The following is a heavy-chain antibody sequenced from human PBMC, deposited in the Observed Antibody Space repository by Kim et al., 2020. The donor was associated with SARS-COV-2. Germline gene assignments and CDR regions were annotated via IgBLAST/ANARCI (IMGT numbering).Heavy chain of an antibody. J-gene: IGHJ4*02. D-gene: IGHD3-10*01. CDR2: IYYSGST. V-gene: IGHV4-31*03. Sequence: SETLSLTCTVSDGSISSGGYYWSWIRQPPGKGLEWIAYIYYSGSTYYNPSLKSRVTISVDTSKAQFSLKLTSVTAADTAVYYCVRDGGYGSGSYHFDYWGQGTLVTISS. CDR1: DGSISSGGYY. CDR3: VRDGGYGSGSYHFDY.